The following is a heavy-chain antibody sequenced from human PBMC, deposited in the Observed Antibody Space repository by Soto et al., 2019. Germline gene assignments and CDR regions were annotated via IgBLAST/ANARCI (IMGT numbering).Heavy chain of an antibody. CDR1: GFTFSSYS. CDR2: ISSSSII. D-gene: IGHD6-25*01. Sequence: EVQLVESGGSLEQPGGSLRLSCAASGFTFSSYSMNWVRQAPGKGLEWVSYISSSSIIHYADSVKGRFTISRDNAKNSLYLQMNSLRADDTAVYYCARDREGDGYNFDYWGQGTLVTVSS. V-gene: IGHV3-48*01. J-gene: IGHJ4*02. CDR3: ARDREGDGYNFDY.